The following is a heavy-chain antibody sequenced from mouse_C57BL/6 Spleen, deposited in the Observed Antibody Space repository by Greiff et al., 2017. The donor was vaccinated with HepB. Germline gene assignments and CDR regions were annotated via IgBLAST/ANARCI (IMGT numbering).Heavy chain of an antibody. J-gene: IGHJ2*01. Sequence: VQLQQSGAELVRPGASVKLSCTASGFNIKDDYMHWVNQRPEQGLEWIGWIDPENGDTEYASKFQGKATITADTSSNTAYLQLSSLTSEDTAVYYCTTGDSYYFDYWGQGTTLTVSS. V-gene: IGHV14-4*01. CDR1: GFNIKDDY. CDR2: IDPENGDT. CDR3: TTGDSYYFDY.